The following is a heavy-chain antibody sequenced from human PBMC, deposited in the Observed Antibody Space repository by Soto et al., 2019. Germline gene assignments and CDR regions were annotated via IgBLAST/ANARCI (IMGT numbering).Heavy chain of an antibody. V-gene: IGHV1-69*01. D-gene: IGHD2-2*01. CDR2: IIPIPGTA. CDR3: ARSQGSRTSLEIYYYYYYGMDV. J-gene: IGHJ6*02. Sequence: QVQLVQTGAEVKKPGSSVKVSCKASGGTFGSYAIRWVRQAPGQGLEWMGGIIPIPGTANYAQKFQGRVTIDADESTSTAYMELSSLRSEDTAVYYCARSQGSRTSLEIYYYYYYGMDVWGQGTTVTVSS. CDR1: GGTFGSYA.